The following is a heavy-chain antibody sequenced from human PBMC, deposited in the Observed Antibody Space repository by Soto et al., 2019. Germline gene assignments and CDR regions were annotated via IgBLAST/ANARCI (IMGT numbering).Heavy chain of an antibody. CDR2: ISYSGST. J-gene: IGHJ5*02. CDR1: GGSISSYY. CDR3: ARDDLWGNWFDP. Sequence: SETLSLTCTVSGGSISSYYWSWIRQPPGKRLEWLGYISYSGSTNYNPSLKSRVTISVDRSKNQFSLKLTSVTAADTAVYYCARDDLWGNWFDPWGQGTLVTVSS. D-gene: IGHD3-16*01. V-gene: IGHV4-59*12.